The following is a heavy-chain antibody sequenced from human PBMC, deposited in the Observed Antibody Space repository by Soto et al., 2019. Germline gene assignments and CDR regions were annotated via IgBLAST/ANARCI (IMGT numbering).Heavy chain of an antibody. CDR1: GGSISSGDYY. D-gene: IGHD3-22*01. Sequence: PSETLSLTCTVSGGSISSGDYYWSWIRQPPGKGLEWIGYIYYSGSTYYNPSLKSRVTISVDTSKNQFSLKLSSVTAADTAVYYCARDVLGVYYDSSGYRYYYGMDVWGQGTTVTVSS. V-gene: IGHV4-30-4*01. CDR3: ARDVLGVYYDSSGYRYYYGMDV. J-gene: IGHJ6*02. CDR2: IYYSGST.